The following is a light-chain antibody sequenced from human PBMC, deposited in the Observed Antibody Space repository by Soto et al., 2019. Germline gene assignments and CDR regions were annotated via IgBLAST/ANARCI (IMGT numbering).Light chain of an antibody. V-gene: IGKV1-39*01. Sequence: DIQMTQSPSSLSASVGDRVTITCRASQSISSYLNWYQQKPGKAPKLLIYAASSLQSGVPSRFSGSGSGTDFTLSISSLQREDFATYYCQHSYSTLLTFGQGTKVEIK. CDR3: QHSYSTLLT. CDR1: QSISSY. CDR2: AAS. J-gene: IGKJ1*01.